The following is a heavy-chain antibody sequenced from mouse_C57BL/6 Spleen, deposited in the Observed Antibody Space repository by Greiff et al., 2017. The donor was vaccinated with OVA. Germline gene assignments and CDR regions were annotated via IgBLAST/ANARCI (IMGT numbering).Heavy chain of an antibody. Sequence: DVKLVESGPGMVKPSQSLSLTCTVTGYSITSGYDWHWIRHFPGNKLEWMGYISYSGSTNYNPSLKSRISITHDTSKNHFFLKLNSVTTEDTATYYCARERSTGTGFDYWGQGTTLTVSS. CDR1: GYSITSGYD. D-gene: IGHD4-1*02. J-gene: IGHJ2*01. V-gene: IGHV3-1*01. CDR3: ARERSTGTGFDY. CDR2: ISYSGST.